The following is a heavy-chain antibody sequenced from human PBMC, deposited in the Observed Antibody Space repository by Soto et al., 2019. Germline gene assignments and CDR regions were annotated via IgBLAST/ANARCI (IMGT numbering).Heavy chain of an antibody. Sequence: EVQLLESGGGLVQPGGSLRLSCAASGFTFSSYAMSWVRQAPGKGLEWVSAISGSGGSTYYADSVKGRFTISRDNSKNTLYLQMNSLRAEDTAVYYCAKGGSGGYCSSTSCSIHWGQGTLVTVSS. CDR2: ISGSGGST. J-gene: IGHJ4*02. V-gene: IGHV3-23*01. CDR1: GFTFSSYA. D-gene: IGHD2-2*01. CDR3: AKGGSGGYCSSTSCSIH.